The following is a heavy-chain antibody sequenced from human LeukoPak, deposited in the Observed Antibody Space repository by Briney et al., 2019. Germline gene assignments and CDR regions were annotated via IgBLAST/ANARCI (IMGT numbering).Heavy chain of an antibody. J-gene: IGHJ4*02. Sequence: PSETLSLTCTVSGGSISSYYWSWIRQPPGKGLEWIGYIYYSGSTNYNPSLKSRVTISVDTSKNQFSLKLSSVTAADTAVYYCARLSGNFWYFDYWGQGTLVTVSS. V-gene: IGHV4-59*01. D-gene: IGHD6-19*01. CDR2: IYYSGST. CDR3: ARLSGNFWYFDY. CDR1: GGSISSYY.